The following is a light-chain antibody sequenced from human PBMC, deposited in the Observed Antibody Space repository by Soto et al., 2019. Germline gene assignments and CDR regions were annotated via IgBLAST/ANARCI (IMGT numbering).Light chain of an antibody. V-gene: IGLV2-11*01. Sequence: QSALTQPRSVSGSPGQSVTISCTGTSSDVGGYNYVSWYQQHPGKAPKLMIYDVDKRPSGVPDRFSGSKSGNTASLTISGLQAEDEADYYCCSYADSDTLDVFGTGTKVTVL. J-gene: IGLJ1*01. CDR3: CSYADSDTLDV. CDR1: SSDVGGYNY. CDR2: DVD.